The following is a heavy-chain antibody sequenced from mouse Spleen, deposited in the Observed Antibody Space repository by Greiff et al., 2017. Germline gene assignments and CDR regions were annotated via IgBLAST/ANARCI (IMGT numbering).Heavy chain of an antibody. V-gene: IGHV2-9*02. CDR1: GFSLTSYG. J-gene: IGHJ4*01. CDR3: ARKGTGSYAMDY. Sequence: QVQLQQSGPGLVAPSQSLSITCTVSGFSLTSYGVHWVRQPPGKGLEWLGVIWAGGSTNYNSALMSRLSISKDNSKSQVFFKMNSLQADDTAIYYCARKGTGSYAMDYWGQGTSDTVSS. D-gene: IGHD4-1*01. CDR2: IWAGGST.